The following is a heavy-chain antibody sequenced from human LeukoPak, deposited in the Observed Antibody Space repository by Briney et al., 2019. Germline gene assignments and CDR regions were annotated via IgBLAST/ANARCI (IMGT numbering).Heavy chain of an antibody. J-gene: IGHJ5*02. CDR3: ARLGRQDTSMA. CDR1: GHTFTGYY. Sequence: ASVKVSCXPXGHTFTGYYMHWVRQAPGQGLEWMGWINPNNGGTNSAQKFQGRVTMTWDTSINTAYMELSRLTSDDTAVYYCARLGRQDTSMAWGQGTLVTVSS. CDR2: INPNNGGT. V-gene: IGHV1-2*02. D-gene: IGHD5-18*01.